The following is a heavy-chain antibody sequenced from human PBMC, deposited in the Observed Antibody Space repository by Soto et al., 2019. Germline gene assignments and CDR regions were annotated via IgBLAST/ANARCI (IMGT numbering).Heavy chain of an antibody. Sequence: GGSLRLSCAASGFTFSSYGMHWVRQAPGKGLGWVAVIWYDGSNKYYADSVKGRFTISRDNSKNTLYLQMNSLRAEDTAVYYCARPASNLYYYDSSGYAFDIWGQGTMVTVSS. V-gene: IGHV3-33*01. J-gene: IGHJ3*02. CDR1: GFTFSSYG. CDR3: ARPASNLYYYDSSGYAFDI. CDR2: IWYDGSNK. D-gene: IGHD3-22*01.